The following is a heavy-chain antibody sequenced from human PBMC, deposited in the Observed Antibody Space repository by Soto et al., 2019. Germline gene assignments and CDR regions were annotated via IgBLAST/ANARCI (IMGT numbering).Heavy chain of an antibody. CDR1: GFTFSSYA. CDR3: ARATYYYFDY. V-gene: IGHV3-30-3*01. D-gene: IGHD2-21*01. CDR2: ISYDGSNK. J-gene: IGHJ4*02. Sequence: GGSLRLSCAASGFTFSSYAMHWVRQAPGKGLEWVAVISYDGSNKYYADSVKGRFTISRDNSKNTLYLQMNSLRAEDTAVYYCARATYYYFDYWGQGTLVTVSS.